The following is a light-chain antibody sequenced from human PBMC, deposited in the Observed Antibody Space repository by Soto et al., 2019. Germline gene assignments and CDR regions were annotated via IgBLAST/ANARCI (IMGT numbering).Light chain of an antibody. J-gene: IGLJ1*01. V-gene: IGLV2-23*02. CDR1: SSDFGSYNL. Sequence: QSVLTQPASVSGSPGQSITTSCTGTSSDFGSYNLVSWYQQHPGKAPKLMIYEVSKRPSGVSNRFSGSKSGNTASLTISGLQAEDEADYYCCSYAGSSTFYVFGTGTKVNVL. CDR3: CSYAGSSTFYV. CDR2: EVS.